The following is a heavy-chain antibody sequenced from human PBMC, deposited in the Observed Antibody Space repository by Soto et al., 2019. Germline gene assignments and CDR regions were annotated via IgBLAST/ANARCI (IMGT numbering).Heavy chain of an antibody. CDR2: INHSGST. CDR3: ARGDIVIVPAAIRGGDYYYYYGMDV. D-gene: IGHD2-2*02. CDR1: GGSFSGYY. V-gene: IGHV4-34*01. Sequence: PSETLSLTCAVYGGSFSGYYWSWIRQPPGKGLEWIGEINHSGSTNYNPSLKSRVTISVDTSKNQFSLKLSSVTAADTAVYYCARGDIVIVPAAIRGGDYYYYYGMDVWGQGTTVTVSS. J-gene: IGHJ6*02.